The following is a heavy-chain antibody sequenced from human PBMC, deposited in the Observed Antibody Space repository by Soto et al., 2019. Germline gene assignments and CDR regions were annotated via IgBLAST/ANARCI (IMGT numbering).Heavy chain of an antibody. D-gene: IGHD3-22*01. CDR1: GGSISSGGYY. Sequence: QVQLQESGPGLVKPSQTLSLTCTVSGGSISSGGYYWSWIRQHPGKGLEWIGYIYYSGSTYYNPSLQSRVTISVDTSKNQFSLKLSSVTAADTAVYYCARTSYDSSGTAADPWGPGTLVTVSS. CDR3: ARTSYDSSGTAADP. J-gene: IGHJ5*02. V-gene: IGHV4-31*03. CDR2: IYYSGST.